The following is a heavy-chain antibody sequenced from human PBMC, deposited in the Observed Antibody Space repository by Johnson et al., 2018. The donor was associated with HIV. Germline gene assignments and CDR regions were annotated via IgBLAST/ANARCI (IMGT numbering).Heavy chain of an antibody. CDR1: GFTVSSNY. D-gene: IGHD5-18*01. J-gene: IGHJ3*02. Sequence: VQLVESGGGLIQPGGSLRLSCAASGFTVSSNYMSWVRQAPGKGLEWVSVIYSGGSTYYADSVMGRFTISRDNSKNTLYLQMNSLRAEDTAVYYCARGLIIQLWLQAAFDIWGQGTMVTVSS. V-gene: IGHV3-53*01. CDR3: ARGLIIQLWLQAAFDI. CDR2: IYSGGST.